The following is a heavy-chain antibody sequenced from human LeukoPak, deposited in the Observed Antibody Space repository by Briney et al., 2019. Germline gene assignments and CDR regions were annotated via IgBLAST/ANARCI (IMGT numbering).Heavy chain of an antibody. J-gene: IGHJ5*01. V-gene: IGHV3-7*01. CDR1: GFSFSTYW. D-gene: IGHD5-12*01. CDR3: ARDAGGYDS. Sequence: PGGSLRLSCAASGFSFSTYWMSWVRQTPGKGLEWVDNIKEDGSKDYYVDSVKGRFTISRDNAKNSLYLQMNSLRVEDSAVYYCARDAGGYDSWGQGTLVTVSS. CDR2: IKEDGSKD.